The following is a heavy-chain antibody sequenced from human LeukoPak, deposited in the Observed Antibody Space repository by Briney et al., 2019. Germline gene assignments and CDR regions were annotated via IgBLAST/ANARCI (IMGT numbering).Heavy chain of an antibody. V-gene: IGHV4-30-4*01. D-gene: IGHD3-10*01. CDR2: INYSGRT. Sequence: SETLSLTCTVSGGSISSGNYYWSWLRQSPGKGLEWIVYINYSGRTYYDPSLKSRINMSRDTSKNQFSLRLTSVTAADTAVYFCVRGDYYGSGTYGHFEYWGQGTLVTVSS. CDR3: VRGDYYGSGTYGHFEY. CDR1: GGSISSGNYY. J-gene: IGHJ4*02.